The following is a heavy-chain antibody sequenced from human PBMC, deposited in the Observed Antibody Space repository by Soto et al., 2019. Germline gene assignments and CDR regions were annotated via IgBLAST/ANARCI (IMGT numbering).Heavy chain of an antibody. J-gene: IGHJ6*02. CDR2: IVVGSGNT. CDR3: AVGYCTNGVCYTAGLHYYYYYGMDV. V-gene: IGHV1-58*01. Sequence: SVKVSCTASVFTFTSSAVQWVRQARGQRLEWIGWIVVGSGNTNYAQKFQERVTITRDMSTSTAYMELSSLRSEDAAVYYCAVGYCTNGVCYTAGLHYYYYYGMDVWGQGTTVTVSS. D-gene: IGHD2-8*01. CDR1: VFTFTSSA.